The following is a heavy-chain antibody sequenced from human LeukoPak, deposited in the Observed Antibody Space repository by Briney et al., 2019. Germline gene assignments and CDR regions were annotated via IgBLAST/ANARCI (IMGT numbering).Heavy chain of an antibody. CDR3: ARIAPDFLTGAQGHYYFDS. V-gene: IGHV3-21*01. D-gene: IGHD3-9*01. J-gene: IGHJ4*02. CDR1: GFHFNLYS. CDR2: VSSTSTYI. Sequence: PGGSLRLSCAASGFHFNLYSMNWVRQAPGRGLEWVSSVSSTSTYIYYSDSVRGRFTISRDNAKNSLYLQVNSLRTEDTAVYYCARIAPDFLTGAQGHYYFDSWGQGALVTVSS.